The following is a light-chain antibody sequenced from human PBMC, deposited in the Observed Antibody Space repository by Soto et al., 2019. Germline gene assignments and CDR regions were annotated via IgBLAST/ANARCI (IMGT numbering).Light chain of an antibody. CDR3: YTYTGISTPLSV. J-gene: IGLJ1*01. V-gene: IGLV2-23*02. CDR1: SRDIGTSNL. Sequence: QSVLAQPAPVSGSPGQSITISCTGTSRDIGTSNLVSWYQQYPGKAPKLIIFEVTRRPSGISNRFSGSKSGNTASLTISGLQPEDEAEYYCYTYTGISTPLSVFGTGTKVTVL. CDR2: EVT.